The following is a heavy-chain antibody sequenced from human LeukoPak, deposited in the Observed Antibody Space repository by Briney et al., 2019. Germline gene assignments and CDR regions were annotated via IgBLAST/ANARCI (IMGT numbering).Heavy chain of an antibody. CDR1: SGSISNYC. CDR2: VYYSGIT. Sequence: PSETLSLTCTVSSGSISNYCWTWIRQPPGKGLEWIGYVYYSGITNYNPSLKSRVTISVDTSKNQFSLKLSSVTAADTAVYYCAAHYDSSGYYHYSDSWGQGTLVTVSS. D-gene: IGHD3-22*01. J-gene: IGHJ4*02. V-gene: IGHV4-59*01. CDR3: AAHYDSSGYYHYSDS.